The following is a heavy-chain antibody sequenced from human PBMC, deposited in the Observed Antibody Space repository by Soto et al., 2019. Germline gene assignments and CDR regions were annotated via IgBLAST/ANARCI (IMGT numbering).Heavy chain of an antibody. CDR1: GYTFLNYA. V-gene: IGHV1-18*01. D-gene: IGHD6-19*01. Sequence: VQLVQSGAEVKTPGASVKVSCRASGYTFLNYAISWVRQAPGQGLEWMGWTSAYGGDTHYAQKFQGRVIMTTDTSTSTAYVELRRLKSDDRAVYYCARALYSTGWQRGIRKWLDPWGQRTLVTVSP. CDR3: ARALYSTGWQRGIRKWLDP. J-gene: IGHJ5*02. CDR2: TSAYGGDT.